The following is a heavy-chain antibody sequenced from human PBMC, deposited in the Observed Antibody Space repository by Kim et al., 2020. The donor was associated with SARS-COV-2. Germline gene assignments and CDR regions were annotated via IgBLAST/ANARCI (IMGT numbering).Heavy chain of an antibody. V-gene: IGHV3-49*03. J-gene: IGHJ4*02. CDR1: GLNFGDYA. CDR3: TSGPYYYDSAAYYHDY. Sequence: GGSLRLSCTTSGLNFGDYAMSWFRLAPGKGLEWVAFIRSKRYGETTEYAASVKGRFTISRDDSKRIAYLQMNGLKTEDTAVYYCTSGPYYYDSAAYYHDYWGQGALVTVSS. D-gene: IGHD3-22*01. CDR2: IRSKRYGETT.